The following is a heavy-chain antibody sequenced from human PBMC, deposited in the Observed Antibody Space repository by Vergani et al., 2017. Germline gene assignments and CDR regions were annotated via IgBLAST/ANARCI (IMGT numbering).Heavy chain of an antibody. CDR3: AQGLLGSIVGATFQH. D-gene: IGHD1-26*01. V-gene: IGHV3-9*01. CDR1: GFTFDDYA. CDR2: ISWNSGSI. J-gene: IGHJ1*01. Sequence: VQLVESGGGVVQPGRSLRLSCAASGFTFDDYAMHWVRQAPGKGLEWVSGISWNSGSIGYADSVKGRFTISRDNAKNSLYLQMNSLRAEDTALYYCAQGLLGSIVGATFQHLGQGTLVTVSS.